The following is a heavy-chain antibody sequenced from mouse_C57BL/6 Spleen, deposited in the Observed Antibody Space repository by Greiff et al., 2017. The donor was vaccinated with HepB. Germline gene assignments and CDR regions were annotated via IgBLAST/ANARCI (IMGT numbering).Heavy chain of an antibody. CDR2: IWRGGST. Sequence: QVQLQQSGPGLVQPSQSLSITCTVSGFSLTSYGVHWVRQSPGKGLEWLGVIWRGGSTDYNAALMSRLSITKDNSKSQVFFKMNRLQADDTAIYYCAKGEDAMDYWGQGTSVTVSS. CDR3: AKGEDAMDY. V-gene: IGHV2-5*01. J-gene: IGHJ4*01. CDR1: GFSLTSYG.